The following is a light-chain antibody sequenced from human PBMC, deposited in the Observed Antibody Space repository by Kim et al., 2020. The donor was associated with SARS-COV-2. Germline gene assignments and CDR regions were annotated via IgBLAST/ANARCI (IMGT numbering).Light chain of an antibody. CDR3: QQYDVLPLT. CDR1: HDINNH. Sequence: ASVGDRVTITCQASHDINNHLNWYHQKPGKAPQLLIYDVSTLEAGVPSRFSGSGSATDFSFTISSLQPEDSGIYYCQQYDVLPLTFGGGTKVDIK. J-gene: IGKJ4*01. V-gene: IGKV1-33*01. CDR2: DVS.